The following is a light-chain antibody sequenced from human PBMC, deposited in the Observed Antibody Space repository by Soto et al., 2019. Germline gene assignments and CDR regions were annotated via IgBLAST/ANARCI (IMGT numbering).Light chain of an antibody. V-gene: IGLV2-14*01. CDR3: FSYTSSGTYV. CDR2: EVS. J-gene: IGLJ1*01. CDR1: SSDVGNYKY. Sequence: QSALTQPASVSGSPGQSITIPCTGTSSDVGNYKYVSWYQQHPGKAPKLMIYEVSNRPSGVSNRFSGSKSGNTASPTISGLQAEDETDYYCFSYTSSGTYVFGTGTKVTVL.